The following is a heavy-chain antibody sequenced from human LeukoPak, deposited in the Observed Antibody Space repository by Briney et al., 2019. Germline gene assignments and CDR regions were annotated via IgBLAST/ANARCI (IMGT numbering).Heavy chain of an antibody. CDR3: ARLAFWSGYSFDY. CDR1: GGSISSSYY. V-gene: IGHV4-39*07. CDR2: IYYSGST. Sequence: PSETLSLTCTVSGGSISSSYYWGWIRQPPGKGLEWIGSIYYSGSTYYNPSLKSRVTISVDTSKNQFSLKLSSVTAADTAVYYCARLAFWSGYSFDYWGQGTLVTVSS. J-gene: IGHJ4*02. D-gene: IGHD3-3*01.